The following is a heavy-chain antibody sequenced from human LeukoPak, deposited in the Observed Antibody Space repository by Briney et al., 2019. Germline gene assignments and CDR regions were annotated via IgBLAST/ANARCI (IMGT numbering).Heavy chain of an antibody. J-gene: IGHJ4*02. V-gene: IGHV1-69*01. CDR2: IIPIFGTA. Sequence: SVKVSCKASGGTFSSYAISWVRQAPGQGLEWMGGIIPIFGTANYAQKFQGRVTITADESTSTAYMEPSSLRSEDTAVYYCARCSLSGYDFWSGYYLDYWGQGTLVTVSS. D-gene: IGHD3-3*01. CDR1: GGTFSSYA. CDR3: ARCSLSGYDFWSGYYLDY.